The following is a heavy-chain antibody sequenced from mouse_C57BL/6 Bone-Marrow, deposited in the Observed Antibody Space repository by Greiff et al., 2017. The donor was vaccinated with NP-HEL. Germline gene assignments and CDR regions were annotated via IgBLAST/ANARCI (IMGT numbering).Heavy chain of an antibody. Sequence: VQLKQSGAELVRPGASVKLSCTASGFNIKDDYMHWVKQRPEQGLEWIGWIDPENGDTEYASKFQGKATITADTSSNTAYLQLSSLTSEDTAVYYCTTTRYAMDYWGQGTSVTVSS. CDR2: IDPENGDT. CDR3: TTTRYAMDY. CDR1: GFNIKDDY. J-gene: IGHJ4*01. V-gene: IGHV14-4*01.